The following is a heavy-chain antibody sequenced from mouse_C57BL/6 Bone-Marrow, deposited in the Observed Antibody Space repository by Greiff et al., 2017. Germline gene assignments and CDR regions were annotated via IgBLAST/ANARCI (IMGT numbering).Heavy chain of an antibody. CDR2: IYPGNSDT. CDR1: GYTFTSYW. Sequence: VQLQQSGTVLARPGASVKMSCKTSGYTFTSYWMHWVKQRPGQGLEWIGAIYPGNSDTSYNQKFKGKAKLTAVTSASTAYMELSSLTNEDSAVYYCTRSPYYYGSSLDWFAYWGQGTLVTVSA. CDR3: TRSPYYYGSSLDWFAY. D-gene: IGHD1-1*01. J-gene: IGHJ3*01. V-gene: IGHV1-5*01.